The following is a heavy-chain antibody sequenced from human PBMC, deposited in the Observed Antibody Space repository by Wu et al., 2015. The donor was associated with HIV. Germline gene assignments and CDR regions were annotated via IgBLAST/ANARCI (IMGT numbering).Heavy chain of an antibody. D-gene: IGHD2-15*01. CDR3: ARDRCTGGSCFYFYMDV. Sequence: QVQLVQSGAEVKKPGASVKVSCKTSGYTFSSHDINWVRQATGQGLEWMGWVNPNSANTGYAQKFQGRVTMTRDTSFSAVYMDLSRLKSDDTAVYYCARDRCTGGSCFYFYMDVVGTRDHGHRLL. CDR2: VNPNSANT. CDR1: GYTFSSHD. V-gene: IGHV1-8*01. J-gene: IGHJ6*03.